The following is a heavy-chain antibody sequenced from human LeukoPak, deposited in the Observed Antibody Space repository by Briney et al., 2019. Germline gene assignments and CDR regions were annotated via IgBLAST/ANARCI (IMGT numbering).Heavy chain of an antibody. CDR1: GFTFSSYG. J-gene: IGHJ4*02. V-gene: IGHV3-30*18. CDR2: ISYDGSNK. CDR3: AKTLGAYSSGCDY. D-gene: IGHD6-19*01. Sequence: GGSLGLSCAASGFTFSSYGMHWVRQAPGKGLEWVAVISYDGSNKYYADSVKGRFTISRDNSKNTLYLQMNSLRAEDTAVYYCAKTLGAYSSGCDYWGQGTLVTVSS.